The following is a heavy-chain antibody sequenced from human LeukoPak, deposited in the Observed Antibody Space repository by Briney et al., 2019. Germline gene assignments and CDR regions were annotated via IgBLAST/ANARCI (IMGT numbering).Heavy chain of an antibody. CDR1: GFTFTSSA. D-gene: IGHD2-8*01. V-gene: IGHV1-58*02. Sequence: TSVKVSCKASGFTFTSSAMQWVRQARGQRLEWIGWIVVGSGNTNYAQKFQERVTITSDMSTSTAYMERSSLRSEDTAVYYCAANLKGYCTNGVCGFDYWGQGTLVTVSS. J-gene: IGHJ4*02. CDR2: IVVGSGNT. CDR3: AANLKGYCTNGVCGFDY.